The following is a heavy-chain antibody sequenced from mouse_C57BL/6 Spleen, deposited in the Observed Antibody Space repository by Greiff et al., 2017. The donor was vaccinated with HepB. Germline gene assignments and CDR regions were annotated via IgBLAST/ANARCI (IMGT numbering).Heavy chain of an antibody. CDR2: IDPSDSYT. V-gene: IGHV1-69*01. CDR3: ASNYDGSSYRYAMDY. Sequence: QVQLQQPGAELVMPGASVKLSCKASGYTFTSYWMHWVKQRPGQGLEWIGEIDPSDSYTNYNQKFKGKSTLTVDKSSSTAYMQLSSLTSEDSAVYYCASNYDGSSYRYAMDYWGQGTSVTVSS. CDR1: GYTFTSYW. D-gene: IGHD1-1*01. J-gene: IGHJ4*01.